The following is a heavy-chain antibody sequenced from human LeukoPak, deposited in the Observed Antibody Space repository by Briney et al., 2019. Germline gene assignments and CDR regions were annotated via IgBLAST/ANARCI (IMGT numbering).Heavy chain of an antibody. D-gene: IGHD3-10*01. Sequence: SETLSLTCTVSGGSISSGGYYWSWIRQHPGKGLEGIGYIYYSGSTYYNPSLKSRFTISVDTSKNQFSLKLSSVTAAATAVYYCARACITMVRGVRRGYYFDYWGQGTLVTVSS. CDR3: ARACITMVRGVRRGYYFDY. V-gene: IGHV4-31*03. CDR1: GGSISSGGYY. CDR2: IYYSGST. J-gene: IGHJ4*02.